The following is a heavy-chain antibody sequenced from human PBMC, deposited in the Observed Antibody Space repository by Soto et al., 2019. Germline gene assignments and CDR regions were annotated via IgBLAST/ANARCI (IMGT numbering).Heavy chain of an antibody. J-gene: IGHJ6*02. CDR3: APLSVSLSVPYGIHV. Sequence: QLHLQESGPGLVKPSETLSLTCSVSGYSVSSSYYYWAWIRQPPGKGLGWIGGMIYRGITYYNPSLKSRVTLSVDKSKTQFSVSLNSVTAADTAVYYCAPLSVSLSVPYGIHVWGQGTTVTVSS. CDR2: MIYRGIT. CDR1: GYSVSSSYYY. D-gene: IGHD2-21*01. V-gene: IGHV4-39*01.